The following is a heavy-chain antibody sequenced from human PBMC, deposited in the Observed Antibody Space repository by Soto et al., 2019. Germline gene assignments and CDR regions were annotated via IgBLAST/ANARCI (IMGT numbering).Heavy chain of an antibody. CDR1: GGSFSGYY. CDR2: INHSGST. J-gene: IGHJ5*02. Sequence: SETLSLTCAVYGGSFSGYYWSWIRQPPGKGLEWIGEINHSGSTNYNPSLKSRVTISVDTSKNQFSLKLGSVTAADTAVYYCARSFITIFGVAPWFDPWGQGTLVTVSS. D-gene: IGHD3-3*01. CDR3: ARSFITIFGVAPWFDP. V-gene: IGHV4-34*01.